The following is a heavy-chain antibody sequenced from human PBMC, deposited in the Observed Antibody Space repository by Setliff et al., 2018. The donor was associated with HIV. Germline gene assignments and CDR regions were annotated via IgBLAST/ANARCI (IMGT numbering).Heavy chain of an antibody. Sequence: ASVKVSCKVSGYTLTELSMHWVRQAPGKGLEWMGGFDPEDGETIYAQKFQGRVTMTEDTSTDTAYMELSSLRSEDTAVYYCATRRRNPYYYDSSGQEYFQHWGHGSLVTVSS. CDR3: ATRRRNPYYYDSSGQEYFQH. J-gene: IGHJ1*01. D-gene: IGHD3-22*01. V-gene: IGHV1-24*01. CDR2: FDPEDGET. CDR1: GYTLTELS.